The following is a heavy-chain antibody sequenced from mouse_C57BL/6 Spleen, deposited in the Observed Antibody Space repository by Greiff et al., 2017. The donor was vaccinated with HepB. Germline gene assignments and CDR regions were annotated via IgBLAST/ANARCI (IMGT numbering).Heavy chain of an antibody. CDR3: AETTVVAPLAMDY. CDR2: ISSGSSTI. J-gene: IGHJ4*01. CDR1: GFTFSDYG. D-gene: IGHD1-1*01. V-gene: IGHV5-17*01. Sequence: EVQVVESGGGLVKPGGSLKLSCAASGFTFSDYGMHWVRQAPEKGLEWVAYISSGSSTIYYADTVKGRFTISRDNAKNTLFLQMTSLRSEDTAMYYCAETTVVAPLAMDYWGQGTSVTVSS.